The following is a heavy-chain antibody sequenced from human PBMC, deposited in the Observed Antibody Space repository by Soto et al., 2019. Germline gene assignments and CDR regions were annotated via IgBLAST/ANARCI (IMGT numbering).Heavy chain of an antibody. J-gene: IGHJ5*02. Sequence: ASVKVSCKASGYTFTGYYMHWVRQAPGQGLEWMGWINPNSGGTNYAQKFQGRVTMTRDTSISTAYMELSRLRSDDTAVYYCARDAYSSFLAVADNNWFDPWRQGTLPTVSS. V-gene: IGHV1-2*02. CDR2: INPNSGGT. D-gene: IGHD6-19*01. CDR1: GYTFTGYY. CDR3: ARDAYSSFLAVADNNWFDP.